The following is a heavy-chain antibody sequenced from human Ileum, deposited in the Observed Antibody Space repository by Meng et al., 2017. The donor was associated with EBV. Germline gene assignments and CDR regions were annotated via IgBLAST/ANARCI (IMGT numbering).Heavy chain of an antibody. Sequence: GHWQEPGPGLVKPSETLSLTCTVSRGSISRYYWSWIRQPPGKRLEWIGYIYYSGSTNYNPSLKSRVTISVDTSKNQFSLNLSSGTAADTAVYYCARGGWSLDYWGQGTLVTVSS. D-gene: IGHD2-15*01. CDR2: IYYSGST. CDR1: RGSISRYY. J-gene: IGHJ4*02. CDR3: ARGGWSLDY. V-gene: IGHV4-59*08.